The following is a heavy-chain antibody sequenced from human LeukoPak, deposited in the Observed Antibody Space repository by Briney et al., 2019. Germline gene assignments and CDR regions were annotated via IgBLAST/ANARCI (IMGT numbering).Heavy chain of an antibody. V-gene: IGHV3-23*01. D-gene: IGHD6-19*01. CDR3: AKGLYSSGWGNWFDP. CDR2: ISGSGGST. CDR1: GFTFSSYG. Sequence: GGSLRLSCAASGFTFSSYGMSWVRQAPGKGLEWVSAISGSGGSTHYADSVKGRFTISRDNSKNTLYLQMNSLRAEDTAVYYCAKGLYSSGWGNWFDPWGQGTLVTVSS. J-gene: IGHJ5*02.